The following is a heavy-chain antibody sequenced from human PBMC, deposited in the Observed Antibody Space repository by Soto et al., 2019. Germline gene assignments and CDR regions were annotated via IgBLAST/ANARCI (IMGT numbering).Heavy chain of an antibody. D-gene: IGHD6-13*01. J-gene: IGHJ5*02. CDR2: ISGSGGST. CDR3: AKGTRLAAAGGYNWFDP. Sequence: EVQLLESGGGLVQPGGSLRLSCAASGFTFSSYAMSWVRQAPGKGLEWVSAISGSGGSTYYADSVKGRFTISRDNSKNPLYLQMNSLRAEDTAVYYCAKGTRLAAAGGYNWFDPWGQGTLVTVSS. CDR1: GFTFSSYA. V-gene: IGHV3-23*01.